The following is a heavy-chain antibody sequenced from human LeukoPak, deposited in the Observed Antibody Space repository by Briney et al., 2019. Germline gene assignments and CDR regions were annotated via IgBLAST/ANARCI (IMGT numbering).Heavy chain of an antibody. CDR2: IYSGGRT. Sequence: TGGSLRLSCAASGFTVSSNYMSWVRQAPGKGLEWVSVIYSGGRTYYADSVKGRFTISRDNSKNTLYLQMNSLRAEDTAVYYCARESNSGYYLSYWGQGTLVPVSS. V-gene: IGHV3-66*01. CDR3: ARESNSGYYLSY. D-gene: IGHD3-22*01. CDR1: GFTVSSNY. J-gene: IGHJ4*02.